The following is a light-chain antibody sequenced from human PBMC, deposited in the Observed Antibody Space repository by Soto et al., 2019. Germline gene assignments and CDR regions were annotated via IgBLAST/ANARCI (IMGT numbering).Light chain of an antibody. Sequence: QSALTQPPSASGSPGQSVTISCTGTSNDVGGYNYVSWYQQHPGKAPKLMIYEVSKRPSGVPDRFSGSKSGNTASLTVSGLQAEDEADYYCSSYAGNKNVFGTGTKVTVL. J-gene: IGLJ1*01. CDR3: SSYAGNKNV. CDR1: SNDVGGYNY. CDR2: EVS. V-gene: IGLV2-8*01.